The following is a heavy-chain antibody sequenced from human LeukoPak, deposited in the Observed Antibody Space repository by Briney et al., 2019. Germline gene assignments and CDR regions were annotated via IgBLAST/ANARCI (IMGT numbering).Heavy chain of an antibody. Sequence: TASETLSLTCTVSGGSISSYFWTWIRQPAGKGLEWIGHIYTSGSTNFNPSLKSRVTMSVDTSKNQFSLKLTSVTAADTAVYYCAAQKLVGATLGYWGQGTLVTVSS. CDR3: AAQKLVGATLGY. D-gene: IGHD1-26*01. V-gene: IGHV4-4*07. CDR2: IYTSGST. CDR1: GGSISSYF. J-gene: IGHJ4*02.